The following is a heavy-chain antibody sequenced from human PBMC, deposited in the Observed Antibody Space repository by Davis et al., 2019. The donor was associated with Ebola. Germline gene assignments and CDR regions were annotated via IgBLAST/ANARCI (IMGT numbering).Heavy chain of an antibody. CDR3: ARVAAPEDP. CDR2: IWYDGSNK. Sequence: GESLKISCAASGFTFSSYGMHWVRQAPGKGLEWVAVIWYDGSNKYYADSVKGRFTISRDNAKNSLYLQMNSLRDEDTAVYYCARVAAPEDPWGQGTLVTVSS. CDR1: GFTFSSYG. J-gene: IGHJ5*02. V-gene: IGHV3-33*01. D-gene: IGHD1-14*01.